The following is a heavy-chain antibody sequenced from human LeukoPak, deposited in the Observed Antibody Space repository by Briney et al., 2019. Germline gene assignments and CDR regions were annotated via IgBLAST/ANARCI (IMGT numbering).Heavy chain of an antibody. CDR2: IYYSGST. CDR3: ARVGVNYYDSSGYQINYFDY. Sequence: SETLSLTCTVSGGSISSYYWSWIRQPPGKGLECIGYIYYSGSTNYNPSLTSRVTISVETSKNQFSMKLSSVTAADTAVYYCARVGVNYYDSSGYQINYFDYWGQGTLVTASS. J-gene: IGHJ4*02. D-gene: IGHD3-22*01. CDR1: GGSISSYY. V-gene: IGHV4-59*01.